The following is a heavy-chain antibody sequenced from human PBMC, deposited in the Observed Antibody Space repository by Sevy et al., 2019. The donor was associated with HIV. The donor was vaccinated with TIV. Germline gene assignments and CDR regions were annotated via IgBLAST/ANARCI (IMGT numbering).Heavy chain of an antibody. Sequence: GGSLRLSCAASGFTFSSYSMNWVRQAPGKGLEWVSYISSSSTIYYADSVKGRFTISRDNAKNSLYLQMNSLRAEDTAVYYCARDPYTARGDYWGQGTLVTVSS. CDR2: ISSSSTI. J-gene: IGHJ4*02. CDR1: GFTFSSYS. D-gene: IGHD5-18*01. V-gene: IGHV3-48*01. CDR3: ARDPYTARGDY.